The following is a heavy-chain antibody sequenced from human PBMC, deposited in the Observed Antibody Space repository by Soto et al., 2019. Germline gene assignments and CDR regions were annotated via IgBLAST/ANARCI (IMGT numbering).Heavy chain of an antibody. CDR2: VYYSGTT. CDR3: ARTTAVPNSLRSRYFFDY. D-gene: IGHD4-17*01. V-gene: IGHV4-61*01. J-gene: IGHJ4*02. CDR1: GGSVSDKTYY. Sequence: SETLSLTCSVSGGSVSDKTYYWSWIRQPPGKRLEWIGYVYYSGTTNYNPSLKSRVTVSVDLSKNQFSLRLSSVTTADTALYYCARTTAVPNSLRSRYFFDYWGQGTLVTVSS.